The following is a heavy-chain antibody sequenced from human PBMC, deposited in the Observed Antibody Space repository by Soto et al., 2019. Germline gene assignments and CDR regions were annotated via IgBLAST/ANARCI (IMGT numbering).Heavy chain of an antibody. J-gene: IGHJ5*02. V-gene: IGHV3-23*01. Sequence: PGGSLRLSCAASGFTFSSYAMSWVRQAPGKGLEWVSAISGSGGSTYYADSVKGRFTISRENAKNTLYLQMNSLRAEDTAVYYCAKAPYARYLYKWFDPWGQGTLVTVSS. D-gene: IGHD3-9*01. CDR3: AKAPYARYLYKWFDP. CDR1: GFTFSSYA. CDR2: ISGSGGST.